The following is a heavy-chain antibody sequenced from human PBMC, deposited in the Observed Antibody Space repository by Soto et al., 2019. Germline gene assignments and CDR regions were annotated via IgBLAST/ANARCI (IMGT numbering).Heavy chain of an antibody. Sequence: PSETLSLTCTVSGGSISTYYWSWIRQPPGKGLEWIGYIYYSGSTSYNPSLKSRVTISVDTSKNQFSLKLRSVTAADTAVYYCASDRGSGWDQVYGMDVWGQGTTVTVSS. J-gene: IGHJ6*02. D-gene: IGHD6-19*01. CDR2: IYYSGST. V-gene: IGHV4-59*01. CDR3: ASDRGSGWDQVYGMDV. CDR1: GGSISTYY.